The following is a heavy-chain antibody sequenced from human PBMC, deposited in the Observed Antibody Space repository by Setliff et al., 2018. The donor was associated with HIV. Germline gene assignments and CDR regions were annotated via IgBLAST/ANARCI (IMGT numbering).Heavy chain of an antibody. V-gene: IGHV3-43*02. D-gene: IGHD6-19*01. CDR1: GFTFSSYE. Sequence: GGSLRLSCAASGFTFSSYEMNWVRQAPGKGLEWVSLITGNGVSTYYADSVKGRLTISRDNSKNSLHLQMSSLRPEDTAFYYCAKGLKHRSDSAWFYYDMDVWGPGTTVTVSS. J-gene: IGHJ6*02. CDR3: AKGLKHRSDSAWFYYDMDV. CDR2: ITGNGVST.